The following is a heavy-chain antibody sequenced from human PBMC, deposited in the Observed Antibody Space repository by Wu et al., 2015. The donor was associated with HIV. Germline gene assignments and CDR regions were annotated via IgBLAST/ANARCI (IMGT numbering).Heavy chain of an antibody. CDR3: ARWVKWLVRRKPNYYYYGMDV. CDR2: MNPNSGNT. Sequence: KKPGASVKASCKASGYTFTSYDINWVRQATGQGLEWMGWMNPNSGNTGYAQKFQGRVTMTRNTSISTAYMELSSLRSEDTAVYYCARWVKWLVRRKPNYYYYGMDVWGQGTTVTVSS. D-gene: IGHD6-19*01. CDR1: GYTFTSYD. V-gene: IGHV1-8*01. J-gene: IGHJ6*02.